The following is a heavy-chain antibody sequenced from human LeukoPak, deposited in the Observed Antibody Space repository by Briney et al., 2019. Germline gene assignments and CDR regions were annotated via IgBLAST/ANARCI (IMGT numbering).Heavy chain of an antibody. CDR3: ARAVKQHLANWFDP. J-gene: IGHJ5*02. CDR1: GGSISSYY. V-gene: IGHV4-59*01. D-gene: IGHD6-13*01. Sequence: SETLSLTCTVSGGSISSYYWSWIRQPPGKGLEWIGYIYYSGSTNYNPSLKSRVTISVDTSKNQFSLKLSSVTAADTAVYYCARAVKQHLANWFDPWGQGTLVTVSS. CDR2: IYYSGST.